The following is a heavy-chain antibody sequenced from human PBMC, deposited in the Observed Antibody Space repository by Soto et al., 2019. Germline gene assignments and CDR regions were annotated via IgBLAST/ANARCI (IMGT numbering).Heavy chain of an antibody. CDR1: GGSISSGGYY. J-gene: IGHJ4*02. CDR3: ARRYGDCFDY. V-gene: IGHV4-61*08. Sequence: SETLSLTCTVSGGSISSGGYYWSWIRQHPGKGLEWIGYIYYSGSTNYNPSLQSRVTISVDTSKNQFSLKLSSVTAADTAVYYCARRYGDCFDYWGQGTLVTVSS. CDR2: IYYSGST. D-gene: IGHD4-17*01.